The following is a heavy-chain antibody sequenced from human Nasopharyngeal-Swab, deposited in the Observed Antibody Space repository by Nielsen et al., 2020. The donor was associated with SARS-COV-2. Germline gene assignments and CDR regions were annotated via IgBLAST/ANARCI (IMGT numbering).Heavy chain of an antibody. CDR3: ARDHHYSNYLYYYYYYGMDV. V-gene: IGHV3-30*03. D-gene: IGHD4-11*01. CDR2: ISYDGSNK. Sequence: GGSLRLSCAASGFTFSSYGMHWVRQAPGKGLEWVAVISYDGSNKYYADSVKGRFTISRDNSKNTLYLQMNSLRAEDTAVYYCARDHHYSNYLYYYYYYGMDVWGQGTTVTVSS. CDR1: GFTFSSYG. J-gene: IGHJ6*02.